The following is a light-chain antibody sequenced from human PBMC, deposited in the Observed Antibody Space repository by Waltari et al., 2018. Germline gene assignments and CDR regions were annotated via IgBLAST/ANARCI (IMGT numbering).Light chain of an antibody. CDR3: QSYDRSLTGSWV. CDR1: DSNIGAGYA. J-gene: IGLJ3*02. Sequence: QSVLTQPPSVSGAPGQRVTISCPGSDSNIGAGYAVHWYQQLPGTAPKLLIYGNTNRPSGVPDRFSGSKSGTSGSLAITGLQAEDEAYYYCQSYDRSLTGSWVFGGGTKLTVL. V-gene: IGLV1-40*01. CDR2: GNT.